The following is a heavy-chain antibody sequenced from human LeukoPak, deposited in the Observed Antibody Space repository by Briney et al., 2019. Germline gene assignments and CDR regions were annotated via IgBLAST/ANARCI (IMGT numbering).Heavy chain of an antibody. CDR3: ARGYEYGWFDP. CDR2: INPKSGGT. D-gene: IGHD4/OR15-4a*01. J-gene: IGHJ5*02. CDR1: GYTFNDYY. V-gene: IGHV1-2*02. Sequence: ASVKVSCKASGYTFNDYYLHWERRAPGQGLEWMGWINPKSGGTNYARKFQGRVTMTWDTSITTANMELNRLETDDMAMYYCARGYEYGWFDPWGQGTLVTVSS.